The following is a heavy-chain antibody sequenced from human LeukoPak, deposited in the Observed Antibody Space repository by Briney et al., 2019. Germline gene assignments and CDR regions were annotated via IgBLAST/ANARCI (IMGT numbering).Heavy chain of an antibody. J-gene: IGHJ3*02. CDR1: GGSISSSSYY. CDR2: IYYSGST. Sequence: SETLSLTCTVSGGSISSSSYYWGWIRQPPGKGLEWIGSIYYSGSTYYNPSLKSQVTISVDTSKNQFSLKLSSVTAADTAVYYCARKLSDNTATNAFDTWAKGTMVTVSS. V-gene: IGHV4-39*07. CDR3: ARKLSDNTATNAFDT. D-gene: IGHD5-18*01.